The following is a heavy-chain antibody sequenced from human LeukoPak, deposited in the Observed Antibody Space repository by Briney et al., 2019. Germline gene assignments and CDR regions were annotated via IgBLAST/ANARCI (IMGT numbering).Heavy chain of an antibody. CDR2: FDPEDGET. CDR1: GYTLTELS. CDR3: ATPLYGSGSYLDY. V-gene: IGHV1-24*01. J-gene: IGHJ4*02. Sequence: ASAKVSCKVSGYTLTELSMHWVRQAPGKGLEWMGGFDPEDGETIYAQKFQGRVTMTEDTSTDTAYMELSSLRSEDTAVYYCATPLYGSGSYLDYWGQGTLVTVSS. D-gene: IGHD3-10*01.